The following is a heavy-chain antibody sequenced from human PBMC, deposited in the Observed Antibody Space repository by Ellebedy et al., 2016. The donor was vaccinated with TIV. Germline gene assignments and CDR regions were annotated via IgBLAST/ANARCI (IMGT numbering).Heavy chain of an antibody. D-gene: IGHD3-22*01. CDR3: ARDRRVGYDSSGFDY. Sequence: SVKVSXKASGGTFSSYAISWVRQAPGQGLEWMGGIIPIFGTANYAQKFQGRVTITADKSTSTAYMELSSLRSEDTAVYYCARDRRVGYDSSGFDYWGQGTLVTVSS. J-gene: IGHJ4*02. CDR1: GGTFSSYA. CDR2: IIPIFGTA. V-gene: IGHV1-69*06.